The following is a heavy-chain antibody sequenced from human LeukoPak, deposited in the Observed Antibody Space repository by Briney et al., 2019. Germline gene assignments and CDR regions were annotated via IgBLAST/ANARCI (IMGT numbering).Heavy chain of an antibody. CDR1: XXXVSSXXXX. D-gene: IGHD6-13*01. Sequence: ISXXXVSSXXXXXXXXXXXPXXGLXXLGRTYYRSKWYNDYAVSVKSRITINPDTSKNQFSLQLNSVTPEDTAVYYCARVDRAISTTGTLGDWGRGTLVTVSS. CDR3: ARVDRAISTTGTLGD. V-gene: IGHV6-1*01. J-gene: IGHJ4*01. CDR2: TYYRSKWYN.